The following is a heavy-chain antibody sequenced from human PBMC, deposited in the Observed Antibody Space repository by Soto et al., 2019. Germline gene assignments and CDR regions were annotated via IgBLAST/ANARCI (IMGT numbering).Heavy chain of an antibody. Sequence: PGGSLRLSCTASGFSFSIFEMNWVRQAPGKGLEWLSYIVGGGSGTVYYADSVKGRFTISRDNTKNSLFLQMSSLRDKNTGVYFCGGWGLRFFDYWGQGVLVTVSS. CDR3: GGWGLRFFDY. D-gene: IGHD1-26*01. CDR2: IVGGGSGTV. CDR1: GFSFSIFE. J-gene: IGHJ4*02. V-gene: IGHV3-48*03.